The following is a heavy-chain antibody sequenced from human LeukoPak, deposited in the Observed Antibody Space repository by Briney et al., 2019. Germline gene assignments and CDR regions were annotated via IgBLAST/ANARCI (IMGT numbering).Heavy chain of an antibody. Sequence: GGSLRLSCAASGFTSSRYWMSWVRQAPGKGLEWVANIKQDGSQKYYMDSVKGRITISRDNAKSSVDLQMNSLRAEDTAVYYCARENDGFDLWGQGTMVTVSS. CDR2: IKQDGSQK. V-gene: IGHV3-7*04. CDR3: ARENDGFDL. CDR1: GFTSSRYW. J-gene: IGHJ3*01.